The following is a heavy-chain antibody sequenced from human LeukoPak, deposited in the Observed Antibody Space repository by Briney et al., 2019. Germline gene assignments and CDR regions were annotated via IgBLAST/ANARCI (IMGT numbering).Heavy chain of an antibody. J-gene: IGHJ6*03. CDR3: ASRITVTTFGYYMDV. CDR2: IYYSGST. V-gene: IGHV4-59*11. CDR1: GGSISSHY. Sequence: SETLSLTCTVSGGSISSHYWSWIRQPPGKGLEWIGYIYYSGSTNYNPSLKSRVTISVDTSKNQFSLKLSSVTAADTAVYYCASRITVTTFGYYMDVWGKGTTVTVSS. D-gene: IGHD1-7*01.